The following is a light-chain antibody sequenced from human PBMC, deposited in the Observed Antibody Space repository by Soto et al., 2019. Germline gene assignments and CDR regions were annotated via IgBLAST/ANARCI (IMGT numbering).Light chain of an antibody. CDR3: QRRSNWPIT. Sequence: TQSAGTLSVSLGERATLSCRASQSVSIHLAWYQQKPGQAPRLLIYDASNRATGIPARFSGSGSGTDFTLTISSLEPEDFALYYCQRRSNWPITFGQGTRLEI. CDR2: DAS. CDR1: QSVSIH. J-gene: IGKJ5*01. V-gene: IGKV3-11*01.